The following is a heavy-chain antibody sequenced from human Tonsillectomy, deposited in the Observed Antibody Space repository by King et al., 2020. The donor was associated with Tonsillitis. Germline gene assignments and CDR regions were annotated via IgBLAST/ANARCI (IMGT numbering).Heavy chain of an antibody. V-gene: IGHV3-30*02. D-gene: IGHD6-13*01. CDR3: AKEDYSSSWYVDY. CDR1: GFTFSNYG. Sequence: VQLVESGGGVVQPGGSLRISCAASGFTFSNYGMHWVRQAPGKGLEWVAFIRYDGSNKFYADSVKGRFTISRDNSKNTLYLQMNSMRVEDTAVYYCAKEDYSSSWYVDYWGQGSLVTVSS. CDR2: IRYDGSNK. J-gene: IGHJ4*02.